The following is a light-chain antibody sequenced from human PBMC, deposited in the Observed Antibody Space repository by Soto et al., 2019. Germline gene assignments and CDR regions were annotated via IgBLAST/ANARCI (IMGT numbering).Light chain of an antibody. V-gene: IGKV3-15*01. CDR1: QSVSSN. CDR2: GAS. J-gene: IGKJ1*01. CDR3: QQYNNWPHGT. Sequence: EIVMTQSPATLSVSPGERATLSCRASQSVSSNFAWYQQQPGQAPRLLIYGASTRATGIPARFSGSGSGTEFTLTISSLESEDFAVYYCQQYNNWPHGTFGQGTKVEIK.